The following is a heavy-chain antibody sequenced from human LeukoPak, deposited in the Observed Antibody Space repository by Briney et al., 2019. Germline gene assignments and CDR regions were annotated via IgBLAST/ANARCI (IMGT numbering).Heavy chain of an antibody. D-gene: IGHD6-6*01. Sequence: ASVKVSCKASGYTFTSHDFTWVRQAPGQGLEWMGWISIYSGNTNYEQKLQGRVTMTTDTSTSTAYMELRSLRSDDTAVYYCVRGSSSSPLGLDYWGQGTLVTVSS. CDR2: ISIYSGNT. CDR3: VRGSSSSPLGLDY. CDR1: GYTFTSHD. J-gene: IGHJ4*02. V-gene: IGHV1-18*01.